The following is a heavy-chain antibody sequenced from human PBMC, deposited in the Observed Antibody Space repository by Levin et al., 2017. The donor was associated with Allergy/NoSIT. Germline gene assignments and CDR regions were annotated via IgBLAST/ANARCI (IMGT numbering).Heavy chain of an antibody. CDR1: GGSITSGDHY. CDR2: IYHSGTT. Sequence: SETLSLTCTVSGGSITSGDHYWSWIRQPPGKGLEWLGYIYHSGTTYHNPSLMSRPTMSVDTSKNQFSLKLSSVTAADTAVYHCAKSYSSSSWFDPWGQGTLVTVSS. CDR3: AKSYSSSSWFDP. V-gene: IGHV4-30-4*01. D-gene: IGHD6-13*01. J-gene: IGHJ5*02.